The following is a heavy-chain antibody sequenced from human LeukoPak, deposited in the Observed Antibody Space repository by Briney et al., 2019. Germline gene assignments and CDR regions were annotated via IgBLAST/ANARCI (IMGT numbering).Heavy chain of an antibody. Sequence: GGSLRLSCAASGFSFSNYAMNWVRQAPGKGLEWVSAISGSGGSTYYADSVKGRFTISRDNSKNTLYLQMNSLRAEDTAVYYCAKVIAAFARGFHIWGQGTMVTVSS. V-gene: IGHV3-23*01. CDR3: AKVIAAFARGFHI. CDR2: ISGSGGST. J-gene: IGHJ3*02. CDR1: GFSFSNYA. D-gene: IGHD6-6*01.